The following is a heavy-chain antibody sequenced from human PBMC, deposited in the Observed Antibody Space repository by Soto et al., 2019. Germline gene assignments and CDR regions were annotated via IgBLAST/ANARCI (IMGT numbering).Heavy chain of an antibody. CDR3: ILQGVPTARAPGN. CDR1: GFTFNNYA. J-gene: IGHJ4*02. CDR2: IDGSAATI. V-gene: IGHV3-23*01. Sequence: GGSLRLSCAASGFTFNNYAMSWVRQAPGKGLEWVSVIDGSAATIYYADSVKGRFTISRDNSKNTLYLQMNSLRAEDTAVYYCILQGVPTARAPGNWGQGTLVTVSS. D-gene: IGHD2-2*01.